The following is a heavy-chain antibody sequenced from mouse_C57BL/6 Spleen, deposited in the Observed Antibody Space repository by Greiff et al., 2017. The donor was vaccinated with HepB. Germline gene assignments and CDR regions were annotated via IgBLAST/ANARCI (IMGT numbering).Heavy chain of an antibody. CDR3: ASHYYGSPYDV. CDR1: GYTFTSYW. D-gene: IGHD1-1*01. V-gene: IGHV1-69*01. Sequence: QVQLQQSGAELVMPGASVKLSCKASGYTFTSYWMHWVKQRPGQGLEWIGEIDPSDSYTNYNQKFKGKSTLTVDKSSSTAYMQLSSLTSEDSAVYYCASHYYGSPYDVWGTGTTVTVSS. J-gene: IGHJ1*03. CDR2: IDPSDSYT.